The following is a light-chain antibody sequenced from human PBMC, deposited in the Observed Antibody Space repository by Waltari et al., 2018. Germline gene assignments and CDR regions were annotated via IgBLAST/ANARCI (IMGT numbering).Light chain of an antibody. Sequence: QSALTQPASVSGSPGQSITISCTGTSSDVGGYKYVSWYQQHPGKAPKLMIYEVSNRPSGFSNRFSGSKSGNTASLTISGLQAEDEADYYCSSYTTNSPYVFGTGTKVTVL. CDR3: SSYTTNSPYV. V-gene: IGLV2-14*01. J-gene: IGLJ1*01. CDR2: EVS. CDR1: SSDVGGYKY.